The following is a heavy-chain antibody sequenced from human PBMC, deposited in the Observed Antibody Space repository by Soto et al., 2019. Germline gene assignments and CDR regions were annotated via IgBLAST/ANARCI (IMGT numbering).Heavy chain of an antibody. CDR3: AKEGVLDQYDSAGQVFDL. J-gene: IGHJ4*02. D-gene: IGHD3-22*01. Sequence: PSETLSLTCSVSGGSISSYYWSWIRQPAGKGLEWIGRIYPSGSTDYNPSLKSRVTMSVDTSKNQFSLRLTSVTAEDTAVYYCAKEGVLDQYDSAGQVFDLWGQGTLVTVSS. CDR1: GGSISSYY. CDR2: IYPSGST. V-gene: IGHV4-4*07.